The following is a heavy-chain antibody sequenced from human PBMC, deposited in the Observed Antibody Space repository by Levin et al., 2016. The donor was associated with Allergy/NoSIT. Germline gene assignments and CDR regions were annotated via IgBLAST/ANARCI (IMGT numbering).Heavy chain of an antibody. CDR2: IDPSDSYT. J-gene: IGHJ5*02. V-gene: IGHV5-10-1*01. Sequence: VRQMPGKGLEWMGRIDPSDSYTNYSPSFQGHVTISADKSISTAYLQWSSLKASDTAMYYCARRSIVVVPAANNRFDPWGQGTLVTVSS. CDR3: ARRSIVVVPAANNRFDP. D-gene: IGHD2-2*01.